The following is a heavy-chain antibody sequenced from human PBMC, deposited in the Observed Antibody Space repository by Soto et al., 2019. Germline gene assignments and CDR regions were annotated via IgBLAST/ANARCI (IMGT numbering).Heavy chain of an antibody. CDR2: IYYSGST. J-gene: IGHJ4*02. D-gene: IGHD2-15*01. CDR3: ARDRSVCSGGSCYSFDY. CDR1: GGSISSGGYY. Sequence: SETLSLTCTVSGGSISSGGYYWSWIRQHPGKGLEWIGYIYYSGSTYYNPSLKSRVTISVDTSKNQFSLKPSSVTAADTAVYYCARDRSVCSGGSCYSFDYWGQGTLVTVSS. V-gene: IGHV4-31*03.